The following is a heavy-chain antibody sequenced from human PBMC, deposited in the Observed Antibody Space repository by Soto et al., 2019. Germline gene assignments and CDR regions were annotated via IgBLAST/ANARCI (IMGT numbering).Heavy chain of an antibody. J-gene: IGHJ4*02. CDR3: ARARWIWLWFYN. CDR2: ISYDGSNK. V-gene: IGHV3-30-3*01. CDR1: GFTFSSYA. D-gene: IGHD5-18*01. Sequence: QVQLVESGGGVVQPGRSLRLSCAASGFTFSSYAMHWVRQAPGKGLEWVAAISYDGSNKYYADSVKGRFTISRDNSQNTLYPQMNSLRAEDTAVYYCARARWIWLWFYNWGQGTLVTVSS.